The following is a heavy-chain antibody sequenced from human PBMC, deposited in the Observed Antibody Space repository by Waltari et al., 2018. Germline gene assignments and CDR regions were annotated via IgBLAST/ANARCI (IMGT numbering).Heavy chain of an antibody. CDR3: ARRAAIAATGPTYYMDV. J-gene: IGHJ6*03. CDR1: GYSISSGYY. D-gene: IGHD6-13*01. CDR2: IYHSGRT. Sequence: QVQLQESGPGLVKPSETLSLTCAVSGYSISSGYYWGWIRQPPGKGLEWIGSIYHSGRTYYNPSLKSRVTISVDTSKNQFSLKLSSVTAADTAVYYCARRAAIAATGPTYYMDVWGKGTTVTVSS. V-gene: IGHV4-38-2*01.